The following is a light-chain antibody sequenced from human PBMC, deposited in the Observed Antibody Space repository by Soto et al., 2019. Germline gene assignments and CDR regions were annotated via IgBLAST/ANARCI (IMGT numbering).Light chain of an antibody. CDR3: SSYTGSTNVV. V-gene: IGLV2-14*01. CDR1: SSDVGGYNY. CDR2: DVS. Sequence: QSVLTQPASVSGSPGQSITISCTGTSSDVGGYNYVSWYQQHPGKAPKLMIYDVSNRPSGVSNRFSGSKSGNTASLTISGLRAENEADYYGSSYTGSTNVVFGGGTQLTVL. J-gene: IGLJ2*01.